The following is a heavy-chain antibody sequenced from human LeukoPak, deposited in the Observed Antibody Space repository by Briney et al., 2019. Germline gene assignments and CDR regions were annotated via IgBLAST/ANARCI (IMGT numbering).Heavy chain of an antibody. CDR2: IDNTGST. V-gene: IGHV4-59*02. D-gene: IGHD6-25*01. CDR3: ARLGRNSSGWQDYL. CDR1: GVSVSSYY. Sequence: TSESLCLTCTVSGVSVSSYYRSWIRQPPGKGLEWIANIDNTGSTNYNASVSSRFTISIDKAKNKLSLQLTTVTAVDTAVYYCARLGRNSSGWQDYLWGQGTLVTVSS. J-gene: IGHJ4*02.